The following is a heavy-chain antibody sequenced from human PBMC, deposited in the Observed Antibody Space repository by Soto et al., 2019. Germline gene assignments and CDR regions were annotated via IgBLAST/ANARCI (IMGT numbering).Heavy chain of an antibody. D-gene: IGHD6-19*01. CDR3: ARGHSSGYNWFDP. CDR1: GFTFSTYT. V-gene: IGHV3-48*02. J-gene: IGHJ5*02. CDR2: ISSGSSTI. Sequence: GGSLRLSCAASGFTFSTYTMNWVRQAPGKGLEWVSYISSGSSTIHYADSVRGRFAISRDNAKNSLYLQMNSLRDADTAVYYCARGHSSGYNWFDPWGQGTLVTVSS.